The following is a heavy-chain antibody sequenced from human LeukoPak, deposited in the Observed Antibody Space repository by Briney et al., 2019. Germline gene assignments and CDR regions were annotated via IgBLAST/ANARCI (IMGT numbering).Heavy chain of an antibody. CDR2: IIPIFGTA. CDR1: GGTFSSYA. CDR3: ARGSGYSYGISVMDV. D-gene: IGHD5-18*01. J-gene: IGHJ6*02. V-gene: IGHV1-69*13. Sequence: GASVKVSCKASGGTFSSYAISWVRQAPGQGLEWMGGIIPIFGTANYAQKFQGRVTINADESTSTAYMELSSLRSEDTAVYYCARGSGYSYGISVMDVWGQGTTVTVSS.